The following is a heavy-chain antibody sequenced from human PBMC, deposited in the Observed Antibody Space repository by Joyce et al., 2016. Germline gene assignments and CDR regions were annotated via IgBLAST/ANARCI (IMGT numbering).Heavy chain of an antibody. CDR1: GFTFSSYA. J-gene: IGHJ4*02. D-gene: IGHD3-3*01. Sequence: EVQLLESGGGLVQPGGSLRLSCAASGFTFSSYAMSWVRQAPGEGLEWVSTISASGGSTYYADSVKGRFTISRDNSEDSLYLHMNSLRAEDTAVYYCATWAPTNYDFWSGYSYYFDNWGQGTLVTVSS. V-gene: IGHV3-23*01. CDR2: ISASGGST. CDR3: ATWAPTNYDFWSGYSYYFDN.